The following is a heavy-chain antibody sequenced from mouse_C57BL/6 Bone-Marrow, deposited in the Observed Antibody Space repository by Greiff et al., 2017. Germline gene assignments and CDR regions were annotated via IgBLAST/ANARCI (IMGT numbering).Heavy chain of an antibody. CDR3: AREFYYYGPAWFAY. D-gene: IGHD1-1*01. V-gene: IGHV1-72*01. Sequence: QVQLQQPGAELVKPGASVKLSCKASGYTFTSYWMHWVKQRPGRGLEWIGRIDPNRGGTTYNEKFKSKATLTVDKPSSTAYMQLSRLTSEDSAVYYCAREFYYYGPAWFAYWGQGTLVTVSA. CDR1: GYTFTSYW. CDR2: IDPNRGGT. J-gene: IGHJ3*01.